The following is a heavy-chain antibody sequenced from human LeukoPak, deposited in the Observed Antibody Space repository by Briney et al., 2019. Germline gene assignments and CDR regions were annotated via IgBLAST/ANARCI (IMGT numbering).Heavy chain of an antibody. J-gene: IGHJ4*02. V-gene: IGHV4-34*01. CDR1: GGSFSGYY. CDR3: ARVLRVNDFWSGYFFDY. D-gene: IGHD3-3*01. Sequence: SETLSLTCAVYGGSFSGYYWSWIRQPPGKWLEWIGEINHSGSTNYNPSLKSRVTISVDTSKNQFSLKLSSVTAADTAVYYCARVLRVNDFWSGYFFDYWGQGTLVTVSS. CDR2: INHSGST.